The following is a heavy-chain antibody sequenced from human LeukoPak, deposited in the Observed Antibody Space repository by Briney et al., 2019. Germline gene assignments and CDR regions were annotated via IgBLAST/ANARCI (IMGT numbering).Heavy chain of an antibody. V-gene: IGHV1-46*01. D-gene: IGHD3-22*01. CDR1: GYTFTSYY. CDR2: INPSGGST. CDR3: ARDWGYYDRSGYYYYYYGMDV. Sequence: ASVKVSCKASGYTFTSYYMHWVRQAPGQGLEWMGIINPSGGSTSYAQKFQGRVTMTRDTSTSTVYMELSSLRSEDTAVYYCARDWGYYDRSGYYYYYYGMDVWGQGTTVTVSS. J-gene: IGHJ6*02.